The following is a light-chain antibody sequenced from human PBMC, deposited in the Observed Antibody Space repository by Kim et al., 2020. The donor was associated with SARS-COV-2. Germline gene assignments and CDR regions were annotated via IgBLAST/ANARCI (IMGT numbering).Light chain of an antibody. Sequence: DIQMTQSPSTLSASVGDRVTITCRASQNIDTWLAWYQQKPGKAPKVLIYRASSLQSGVPSRFSGSGSGTEFALTITSLQPDDFAASDCQNYKSLMYTSGEGT. CDR3: QNYKSLMYT. V-gene: IGKV1-5*03. CDR2: RAS. CDR1: QNIDTW. J-gene: IGKJ2*01.